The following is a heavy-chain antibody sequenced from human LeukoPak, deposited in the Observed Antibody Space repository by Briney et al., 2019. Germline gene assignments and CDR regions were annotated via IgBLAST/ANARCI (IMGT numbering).Heavy chain of an antibody. CDR2: INHSGST. CDR3: ARGGVRGPSGLCAFDI. D-gene: IGHD3-10*01. J-gene: IGHJ3*02. CDR1: GESFSGYY. Sequence: PSETLSLTCAVSGESFSGYYWSWIRQPPGKGLEWIGEINHSGSTNYNPSLKSRVTISVDTSKNQFSLKLSSVTAADTAVYYCARGGVRGPSGLCAFDIWGQGTMVTVSS. V-gene: IGHV4-34*01.